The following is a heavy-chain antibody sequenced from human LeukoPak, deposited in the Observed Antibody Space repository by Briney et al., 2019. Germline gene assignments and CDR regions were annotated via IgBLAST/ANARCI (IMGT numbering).Heavy chain of an antibody. J-gene: IGHJ4*02. D-gene: IGHD2-2*02. V-gene: IGHV3-23*01. CDR2: ISGSGGST. Sequence: GGSLRLSCAASGFTFSSYAMSWVRQAPGKGLEWVSAISGSGGSTYYADSVKGRFTISRDNSKNTLYLQMSSLRAEDTAVYYCAKDYCSSTSCYKKGYFDYWGQGTLVTVSS. CDR1: GFTFSSYA. CDR3: AKDYCSSTSCYKKGYFDY.